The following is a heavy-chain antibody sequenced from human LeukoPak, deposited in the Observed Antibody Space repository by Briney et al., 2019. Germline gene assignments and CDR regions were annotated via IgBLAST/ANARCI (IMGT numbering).Heavy chain of an antibody. V-gene: IGHV4-31*03. CDR1: GGSISSGGYY. D-gene: IGHD2-15*01. Sequence: SQTLSLTCTVSGGSISSGGYYWSWIRQHPGKGLEWIGYIYYSGSTYYNPSLKSRVTISVDTSKNQFSLKLSSGTAAYTAVYYCARSGCSGGSCYDYWGQGTLVTVSS. J-gene: IGHJ4*02. CDR2: IYYSGST. CDR3: ARSGCSGGSCYDY.